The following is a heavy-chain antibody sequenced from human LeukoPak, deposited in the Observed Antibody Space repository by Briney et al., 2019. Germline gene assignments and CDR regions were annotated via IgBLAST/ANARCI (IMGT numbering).Heavy chain of an antibody. CDR2: IGTSGDT. CDR3: SRVGSSGWPNYFDS. J-gene: IGHJ4*02. V-gene: IGHV3-13*04. D-gene: IGHD6-19*01. Sequence: GGSLRLSCAASGFTFSSYDMHWVRQATGKSLEWVSVIGTSGDTYYAGSVKGRFTISRENAKNSLYLQMNSLTAGDTAVYFCSRVGSSGWPNYFDSWGQGTLVTVSS. CDR1: GFTFSSYD.